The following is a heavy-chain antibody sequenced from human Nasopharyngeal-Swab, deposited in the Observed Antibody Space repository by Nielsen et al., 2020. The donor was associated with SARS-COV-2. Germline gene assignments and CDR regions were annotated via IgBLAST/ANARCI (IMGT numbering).Heavy chain of an antibody. Sequence: WIRQPPGKGLEWVSVIYSGGSTYYADSVKGRFTISRDNSKNTLYLQMNSLRAEDTAVYYCAREHRGGLTWEIAAAGNGWFDPWGQGTLVTVSS. CDR2: IYSGGST. V-gene: IGHV3-53*01. D-gene: IGHD6-13*01. CDR3: AREHRGGLTWEIAAAGNGWFDP. J-gene: IGHJ5*02.